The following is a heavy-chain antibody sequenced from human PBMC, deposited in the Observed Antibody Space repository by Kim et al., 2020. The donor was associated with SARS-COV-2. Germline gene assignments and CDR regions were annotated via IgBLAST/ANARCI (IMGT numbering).Heavy chain of an antibody. D-gene: IGHD5-12*01. J-gene: IGHJ5*02. CDR2: ISAYNGNT. Sequence: ASVKVSCKASGYTFTSYGISWVRQAPGQGLEWMGWISAYNGNTNYAQKLQGRVTMTTDTSTSTAYMELRSLRSDDTAVYYCARVASVWLRFSRWFDPWGQGTLVTVSS. V-gene: IGHV1-18*01. CDR1: GYTFTSYG. CDR3: ARVASVWLRFSRWFDP.